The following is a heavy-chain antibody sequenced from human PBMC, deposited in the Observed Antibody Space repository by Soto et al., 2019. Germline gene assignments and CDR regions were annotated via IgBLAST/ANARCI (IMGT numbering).Heavy chain of an antibody. CDR2: INHNRST. J-gene: IGHJ6*02. V-gene: IGHV4-34*01. D-gene: IGHD2-2*01. CDR3: ARSVVVVPAAMISYYYGMDV. CDR1: GGSFSGYY. Sequence: QVQLQQWGAGLLKPSETLSLTCAVYGGSFSGYYWSWIRQPPGKGLEWIGEINHNRSTNYNPSLKSRVTISVDTSKNQFSLKLSSVTAADTAVYYCARSVVVVPAAMISYYYGMDVWGQGTTVTVSS.